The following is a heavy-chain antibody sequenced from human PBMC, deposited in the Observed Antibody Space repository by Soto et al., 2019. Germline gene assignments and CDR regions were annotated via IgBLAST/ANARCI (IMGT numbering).Heavy chain of an antibody. CDR1: GFTVGSNY. V-gene: IGHV3-53*01. D-gene: IGHD3-9*01. J-gene: IGHJ6*02. CDR3: ARSTYYDILAGSYYYYAMDV. Sequence: PGGSLRLSCAASGFTVGSNYMSWVRQAPGKGLEWVSVIYSEGTPYYADSVKGRFTISRENSYNTLYLHMNNLRAEDTAVYYCARSTYYDILAGSYYYYAMDVWGQGTTVTVSS. CDR2: IYSEGTP.